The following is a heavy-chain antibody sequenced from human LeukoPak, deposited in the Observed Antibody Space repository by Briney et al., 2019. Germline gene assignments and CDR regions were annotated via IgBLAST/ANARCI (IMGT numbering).Heavy chain of an antibody. CDR3: ATATQPRGYFLH. V-gene: IGHV1-18*01. CDR2: ISVNNGGT. Sequence: GASVKVSCKASGYTFTTYSLAWVRQAPGQSLKWMGWISVNNGGTNYAQSFQDRVTLTRDTSTNTAYLELRSLRSDDTAIIYCATATQPRGYFLHWGQGTLVTVSS. J-gene: IGHJ1*01. D-gene: IGHD2-2*01. CDR1: GYTFTTYS.